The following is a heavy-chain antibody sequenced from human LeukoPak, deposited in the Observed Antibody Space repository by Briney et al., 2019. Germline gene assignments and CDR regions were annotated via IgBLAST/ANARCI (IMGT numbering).Heavy chain of an antibody. CDR2: ISGSGGST. Sequence: GGSLRLPCAASGFTFSSYAMSWVRQAPGKGLEWVSAISGSGGSTYYADSVKGCFTISRDNSKNPLYLQMNSLRAEDTAVYYCAKDYRLVVAATPSYWGQGTLVTVSS. CDR3: AKDYRLVVAATPSY. D-gene: IGHD2-15*01. J-gene: IGHJ4*02. V-gene: IGHV3-23*01. CDR1: GFTFSSYA.